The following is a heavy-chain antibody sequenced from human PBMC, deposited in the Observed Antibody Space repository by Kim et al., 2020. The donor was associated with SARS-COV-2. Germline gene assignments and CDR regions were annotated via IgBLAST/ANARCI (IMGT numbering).Heavy chain of an antibody. CDR1: GYSFRDHG. D-gene: IGHD3-10*01. CDR2: ILHDGSNE. V-gene: IGHV3-30*18. CDR3: AKDQGGFYYGSGSYNGMDG. Sequence: GGSLRLSCAASGYSFRDHGMHWVRQAPGKGLEWVAVILHDGSNEYYADSVKGRFTISRDNSKNTLYLQMNFLRAEDTAVYYCAKDQGGFYYGSGSYNGMDGWGQGATVTVS. J-gene: IGHJ6*02.